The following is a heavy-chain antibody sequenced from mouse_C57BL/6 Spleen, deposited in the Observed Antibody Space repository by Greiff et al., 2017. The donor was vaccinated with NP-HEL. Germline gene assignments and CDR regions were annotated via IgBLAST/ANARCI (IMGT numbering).Heavy chain of an antibody. CDR1: GYTFTSYW. CDR2: IDPSDSYT. V-gene: IGHV1-69*01. Sequence: VQLQQPGAELVMPGASVKLSCKASGYTFTSYWMHWVKQRPGQGLEWIGEIDPSDSYTNYNQKFKGKSTLTVDKSSSTAYMQLSSLTSEDSAVYYCARYRADWYFDVWGTGTTVTVSS. J-gene: IGHJ1*03. CDR3: ARYRADWYFDV.